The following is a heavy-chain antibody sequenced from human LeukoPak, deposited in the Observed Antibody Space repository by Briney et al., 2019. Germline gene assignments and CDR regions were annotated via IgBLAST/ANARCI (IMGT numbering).Heavy chain of an antibody. V-gene: IGHV3-21*01. Sequence: GGSLRLSCAASGFTFSSYSMTWVRQAPGKGLEWVSSISSSNSYIYYADSVKGRFTTSRDNSKNSLYLQMNSLRAEDTAVYYCAREKEMATILDYWGQGTLVTVSS. CDR2: ISSSNSYI. CDR1: GFTFSSYS. J-gene: IGHJ4*02. D-gene: IGHD5-24*01. CDR3: AREKEMATILDY.